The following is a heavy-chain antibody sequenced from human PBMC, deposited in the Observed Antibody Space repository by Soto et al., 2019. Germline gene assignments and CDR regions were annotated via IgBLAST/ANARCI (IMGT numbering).Heavy chain of an antibody. CDR1: GGSISSSSYY. CDR3: ARHRARYCSSLPLPPHIWFDP. CDR2: IYYSGST. J-gene: IGHJ5*02. V-gene: IGHV4-39*01. D-gene: IGHD6-13*01. Sequence: SETLSLTCTVSGGSISSSSYYWGWIRQPPGKGLEWIGSIYYSGSTYYNPSLKSRVTISVDTSKNQFSLKLSSVTAADTAVYYCARHRARYCSSLPLPPHIWFDPWGQGTLVTVSS.